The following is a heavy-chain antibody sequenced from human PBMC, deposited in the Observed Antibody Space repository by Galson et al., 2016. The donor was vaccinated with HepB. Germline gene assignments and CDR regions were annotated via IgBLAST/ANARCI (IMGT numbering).Heavy chain of an antibody. D-gene: IGHD4-17*01. CDR2: ISGSGGSI. Sequence: SLRLSCAASGFIFSDYYMSWIRQAPGKGLEWISYISGSGGSIYYADSVKGRLMISRDNAKNSLLLQRNSLRVEDTALSYCARARLNFGDSPYFDSWGQGTLVTVSS. V-gene: IGHV3-11*01. CDR1: GFIFSDYY. CDR3: ARARLNFGDSPYFDS. J-gene: IGHJ4*02.